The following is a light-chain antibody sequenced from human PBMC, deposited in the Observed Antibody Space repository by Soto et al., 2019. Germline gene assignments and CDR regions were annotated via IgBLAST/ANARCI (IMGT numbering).Light chain of an antibody. CDR2: GAS. Sequence: IQLTQSPSFLSASVGDRVTITCRASSAIASFLAWYQQKPGTAPKLLIYGASTLQSGVPSSFSGSRSGTDYSLTIASLQPEDFATYYCQQLNCSPWTFGQGTKVEIK. V-gene: IGKV1-9*01. CDR1: SAIASF. J-gene: IGKJ1*01. CDR3: QQLNCSPWT.